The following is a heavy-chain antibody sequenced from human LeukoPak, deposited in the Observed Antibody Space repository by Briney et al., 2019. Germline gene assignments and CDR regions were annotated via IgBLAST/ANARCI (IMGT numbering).Heavy chain of an antibody. J-gene: IGHJ4*02. D-gene: IGHD4-23*01. V-gene: IGHV3-23*01. Sequence: PGGSLRLSCAASGFTFSSYAMTWVRQAPGKGLEWVSVIGRYGGDIHYADSVEGRFTIPRDNSKNTLYLQMNSLRVEDTAIYYCAKYAPPTTVVTRFFDSWGQGTLVTVSS. CDR3: AKYAPPTTVVTRFFDS. CDR2: IGRYGGDI. CDR1: GFTFSSYA.